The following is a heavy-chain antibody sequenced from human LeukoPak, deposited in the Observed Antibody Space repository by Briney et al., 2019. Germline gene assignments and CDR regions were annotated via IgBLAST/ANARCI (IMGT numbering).Heavy chain of an antibody. Sequence: HTGGSLRLSCAASGFTFSSYGMHWVRQAPGKGLEWVAVIWYDGSNKYYADSVKGRFTISRDNSKNTLYLQMNSLRAEDTAVYYCARERDIVVVPAAMDFDYWGQGTLVNVSS. CDR2: IWYDGSNK. CDR1: GFTFSSYG. D-gene: IGHD2-2*01. CDR3: ARERDIVVVPAAMDFDY. V-gene: IGHV3-33*01. J-gene: IGHJ4*02.